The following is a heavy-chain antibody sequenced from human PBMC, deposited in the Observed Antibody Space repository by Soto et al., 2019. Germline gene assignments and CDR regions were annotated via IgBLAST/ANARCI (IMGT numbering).Heavy chain of an antibody. CDR3: ARGASSVTTFYFDL. CDR1: GYTFTSYA. CDR2: INPGNGNT. J-gene: IGHJ2*01. Sequence: QVQVVQSGAEVKKPGASVKVSCKASGYTFTSYAMHWVRQAPGQRLEWMGWINPGNGNTKNSQKFQGRVTITRDTLASTAYMELSSLRSEDTAVYYCARGASSVTTFYFDLWGRGTLVTVSS. V-gene: IGHV1-3*01. D-gene: IGHD4-17*01.